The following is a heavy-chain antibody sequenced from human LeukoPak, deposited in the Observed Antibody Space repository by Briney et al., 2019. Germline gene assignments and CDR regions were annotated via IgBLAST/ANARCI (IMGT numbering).Heavy chain of an antibody. CDR1: GFTFSRSW. V-gene: IGHV3-7*01. CDR2: INEDGSEI. Sequence: PGGSLRLSCAASGFTFSRSWMTWVRQAPGKGLEWVASINEDGSEIHYVDSVKGRFTISRDNAKNTLYLQMNSLRAEDTAVYYCALIGLDSSGYYYDYLDYWGQGTLVTVSS. CDR3: ALIGLDSSGYYYDYLDY. D-gene: IGHD3-22*01. J-gene: IGHJ4*02.